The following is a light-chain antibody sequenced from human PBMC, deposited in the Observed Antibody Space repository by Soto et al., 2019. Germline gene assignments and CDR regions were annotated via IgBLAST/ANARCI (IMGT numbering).Light chain of an antibody. CDR3: QQGHNWPLT. V-gene: IGKV3-15*01. CDR1: QSISTE. CDR2: SAS. J-gene: IGKJ2*01. Sequence: EIVMTQSPATLSVSPGERATLSCRASQSISTELAWYQQKPGQPPRLLIYSASTRATGVPARFTGSASGSEFTLTISGLQSEDFAVYYCQQGHNWPLTFCQGTRLEI.